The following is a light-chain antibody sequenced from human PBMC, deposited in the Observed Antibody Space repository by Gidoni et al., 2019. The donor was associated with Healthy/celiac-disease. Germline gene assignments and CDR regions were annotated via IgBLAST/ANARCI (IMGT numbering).Light chain of an antibody. CDR3: CSYAGSSTFE. J-gene: IGLJ3*02. Sequence: QSALTQPASVSGSPGQSITISCTGTSSDVGIYNLVSWYQQHPGKAPKLMIYEGSKRPSGVSNRFSGSKSGNTASLTISGLQAEDEADYYCCSYAGSSTFEFGGGTKLTVL. CDR2: EGS. CDR1: SSDVGIYNL. V-gene: IGLV2-23*03.